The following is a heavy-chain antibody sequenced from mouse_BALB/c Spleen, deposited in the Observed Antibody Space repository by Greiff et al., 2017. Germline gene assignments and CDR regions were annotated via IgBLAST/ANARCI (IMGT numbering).Heavy chain of an antibody. Sequence: EVQLQQSGAELVRSGASVKLSCTASGFNIKDYYMHWVKQRPEQGLEWIGWIDPENGDTEYAPKFQGKATMTADTSSNTAYLQLSSLTSEDTAVYYCNGGNPYAMDYWGQGTSVTVSS. D-gene: IGHD2-1*01. J-gene: IGHJ4*01. CDR2: IDPENGDT. CDR1: GFNIKDYY. CDR3: NGGNPYAMDY. V-gene: IGHV14-4*02.